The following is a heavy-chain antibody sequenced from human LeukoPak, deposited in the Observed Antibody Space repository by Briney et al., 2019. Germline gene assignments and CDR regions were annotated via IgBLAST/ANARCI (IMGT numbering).Heavy chain of an antibody. V-gene: IGHV3-30*18. CDR1: GFTFSSYG. CDR2: ISYDGSNK. CDR3: AKTCDCSADAFDI. J-gene: IGHJ3*02. Sequence: GGSLRLSCAASGFTFSSYGMHWVRQAPGKGLEWVAVISYDGSNKYYADSVKGRFTISRDNSKNTLYLQMNSLRAEDTAVYYCAKTCDCSADAFDIWGQGTMVTVSS. D-gene: IGHD2-15*01.